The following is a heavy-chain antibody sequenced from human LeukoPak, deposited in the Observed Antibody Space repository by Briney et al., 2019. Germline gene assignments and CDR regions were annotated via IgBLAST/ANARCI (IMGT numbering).Heavy chain of an antibody. CDR1: GFTVSNNY. CDR2: IYSGGST. CDR3: ARETKYGGYSYGFLDY. Sequence: GGSLRLSCAASGFTVSNNYMNWVRQAPGKGLEWVSVIYSGGSTYYADSVKGRFTISRHNSNNTLYLQMDSLRDEDTAVYYCARETKYGGYSYGFLDYWGQGTPVTVSS. J-gene: IGHJ4*02. V-gene: IGHV3-53*04. D-gene: IGHD5-18*01.